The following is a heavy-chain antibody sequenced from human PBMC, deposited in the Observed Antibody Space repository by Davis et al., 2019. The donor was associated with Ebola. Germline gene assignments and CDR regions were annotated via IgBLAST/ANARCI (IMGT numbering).Heavy chain of an antibody. CDR3: ARAEGDILTGYYTL. J-gene: IGHJ4*02. V-gene: IGHV3-30*03. CDR2: ISYDGSNK. D-gene: IGHD3-9*01. Sequence: GESLKISCVASGFTFSSYGMHWVRQAPGKGLEWVAVISYDGSNKYYADSVKGRFTISRDNSKNTLYLQMNSLRAEDTAVYYCARAEGDILTGYYTLWGQGTLVTVSS. CDR1: GFTFSSYG.